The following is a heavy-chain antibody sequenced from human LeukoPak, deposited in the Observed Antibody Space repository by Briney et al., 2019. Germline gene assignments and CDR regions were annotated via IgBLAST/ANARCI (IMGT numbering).Heavy chain of an antibody. Sequence: GGSLRLSCAASGFTFRNYAMTWVRQAPGKGLDWVALIGARDGRTYYADPVKGRFTISRDNFKNTLYLQMNSLRAEDTAIYYCAKGLYDYALDVWGQGTTVTVSS. CDR1: GFTFRNYA. CDR3: AKGLYDYALDV. V-gene: IGHV3-23*01. J-gene: IGHJ6*02. CDR2: IGARDGRT.